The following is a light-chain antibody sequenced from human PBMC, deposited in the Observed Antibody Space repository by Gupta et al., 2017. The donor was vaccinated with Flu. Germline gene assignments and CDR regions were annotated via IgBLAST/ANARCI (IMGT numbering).Light chain of an antibody. CDR1: SSDIGAGYD. CDR2: GNN. Sequence: SVLTQPPSLSGAPGPRPTLSCPGSSSDIGAGYDVHWYQQVPGTAPKLLIYGNNNRPSGVPDRFSGSKSGTSASLAITGLQAEDEADYYCQSYDSSLSGSVFGGGTKLTVL. CDR3: QSYDSSLSGSV. V-gene: IGLV1-40*01. J-gene: IGLJ3*02.